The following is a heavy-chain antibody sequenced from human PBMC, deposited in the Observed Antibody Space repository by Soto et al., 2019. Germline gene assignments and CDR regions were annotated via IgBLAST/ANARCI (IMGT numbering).Heavy chain of an antibody. Sequence: QVQLQESGPGLVKPSQTLSLTCTVSGGSISSGGYYWSWIRQHPGKGLEWIGYIYYSGSTYYNPSLQSRVTISVDTSKNQFSLKLSSVTAADTAVYYCARTTHRDGYNSYWYFDLWGRGTLVTVSS. CDR3: ARTTHRDGYNSYWYFDL. V-gene: IGHV4-31*03. D-gene: IGHD5-12*01. CDR1: GGSISSGGYY. J-gene: IGHJ2*01. CDR2: IYYSGST.